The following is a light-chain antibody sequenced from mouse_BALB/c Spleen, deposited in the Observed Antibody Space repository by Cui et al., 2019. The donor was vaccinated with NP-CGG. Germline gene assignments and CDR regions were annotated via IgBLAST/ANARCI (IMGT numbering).Light chain of an antibody. Sequence: QAVVSQESALTTSPGETVTLTCPSSTGPVTTSNYANWVQEKPDHLFTGLIGGTNNRAPSVPARFSGSLIGDKAALTITGAQTEDEAIYFCALWYSNHWVFGGGTKLTVL. CDR1: TGPVTTSNY. J-gene: IGLJ1*01. CDR3: ALWYSNHWV. CDR2: GTN. V-gene: IGLV1*01.